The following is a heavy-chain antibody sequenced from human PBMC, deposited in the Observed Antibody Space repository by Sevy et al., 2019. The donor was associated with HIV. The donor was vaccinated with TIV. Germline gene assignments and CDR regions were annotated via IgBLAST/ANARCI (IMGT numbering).Heavy chain of an antibody. V-gene: IGHV3-7*03. CDR3: AREGYCSSTSCYARGGNYYYYGMDV. Sequence: GGSLRLSCAASGFTFSSYWMSWVRQAPGKGLEWVANIKQDGSEKYYVDSVKGRFTISRDNAKNSLYLQMNSLRAEDTAGYYCAREGYCSSTSCYARGGNYYYYGMDVWGQGTTVTVSS. CDR1: GFTFSSYW. J-gene: IGHJ6*02. D-gene: IGHD2-2*01. CDR2: IKQDGSEK.